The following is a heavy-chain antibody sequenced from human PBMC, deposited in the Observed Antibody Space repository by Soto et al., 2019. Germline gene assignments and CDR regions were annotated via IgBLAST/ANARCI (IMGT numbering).Heavy chain of an antibody. D-gene: IGHD6-13*01. V-gene: IGHV1-8*01. CDR2: MNPNSGNT. CDR3: AREADSSPDYYYYGMDV. J-gene: IGHJ6*02. CDR1: GYTFTSYD. Sequence: ASVKVSCKASGYTFTSYDINWVRQATGQGLEWMGWMNPNSGNTGYAQKFQGRVTMTRNTSISTAYMELSRLRSDDTAVYYCAREADSSPDYYYYGMDVWGQGTTVTVSS.